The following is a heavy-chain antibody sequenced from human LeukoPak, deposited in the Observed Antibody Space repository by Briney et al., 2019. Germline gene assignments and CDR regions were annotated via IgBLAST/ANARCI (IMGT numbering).Heavy chain of an antibody. J-gene: IGHJ4*02. D-gene: IGHD6-19*01. V-gene: IGHV3-21*01. CDR1: GFTFSSYS. CDR3: ARESGGYSSGWFDY. Sequence: GGSLRLSCAASGFTFSSYSMNCVRQSPGKGLGWVSSISSSSSYIYYADSVKARFTISRDNAKNSLYLQMNSLSAEDTAVYYCARESGGYSSGWFDYWGQGTLVTVSS. CDR2: ISSSSSYI.